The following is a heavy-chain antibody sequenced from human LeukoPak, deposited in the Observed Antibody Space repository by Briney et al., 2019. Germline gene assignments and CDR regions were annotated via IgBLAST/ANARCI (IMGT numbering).Heavy chain of an antibody. CDR2: ISSSSNYI. V-gene: IGHV3-21*01. Sequence: PGGSLRLSCAASGFTFTSYTMNWVRQAPGKGLEWVSSISSSSNYIYYADSVKGRFTISRDNAKNSLYLQMNSLRAEDTAVYYCARGLRLYSGYDFLRYWGQGTLVTVSS. CDR3: ARGLRLYSGYDFLRY. D-gene: IGHD5-12*01. CDR1: GFTFTSYT. J-gene: IGHJ4*02.